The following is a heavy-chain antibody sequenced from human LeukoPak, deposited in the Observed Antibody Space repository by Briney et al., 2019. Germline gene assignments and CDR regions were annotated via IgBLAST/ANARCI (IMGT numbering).Heavy chain of an antibody. CDR1: GFTFTSSA. CDR2: IFVGSGNT. CDR3: AAEGRPTVVTFRKGAVDL. J-gene: IGHJ3*01. D-gene: IGHD4-23*01. Sequence: TSVKVSCKASGFTFTSSAVQWVRRARGQRVEWRGWIFVGSGNTNYAQKFQERVTITRDMSTSTVYMELSSLRSEDTAVYYCAAEGRPTVVTFRKGAVDLWGQGTMVTVSS. V-gene: IGHV1-58*01.